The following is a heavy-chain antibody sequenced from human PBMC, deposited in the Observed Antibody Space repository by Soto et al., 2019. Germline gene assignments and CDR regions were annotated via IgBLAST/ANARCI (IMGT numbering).Heavy chain of an antibody. V-gene: IGHV5-51*01. CDR3: ARRGIAMEFSDY. J-gene: IGHJ4*02. CDR1: GYSFTNYW. CDR2: IYPGDSDT. Sequence: ESLKISCKGSGYSFTNYWVAWMRQMPGKGLEWMGVIYPGDSDTRYSPSFQGQVSISADRSISTAYLQWSSLKASDSAIYYCARRGIAMEFSDYWGQGTLVTVSS. D-gene: IGHD3-10*01.